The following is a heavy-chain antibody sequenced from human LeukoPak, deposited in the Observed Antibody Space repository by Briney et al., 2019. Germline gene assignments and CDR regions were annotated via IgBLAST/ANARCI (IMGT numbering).Heavy chain of an antibody. CDR3: ARLWGLYYDYVWGSWPHDY. D-gene: IGHD3-16*01. Sequence: PWGSLRLSCAASGFTFSSYAMHWVRQAPGKGLEWVAVISYDGSNKYYADSVKGRFTISRDNSKNTLYLQMNSLRAEDTAVYYCARLWGLYYDYVWGSWPHDYWGQGTLVTVSS. V-gene: IGHV3-30-3*01. J-gene: IGHJ4*02. CDR2: ISYDGSNK. CDR1: GFTFSSYA.